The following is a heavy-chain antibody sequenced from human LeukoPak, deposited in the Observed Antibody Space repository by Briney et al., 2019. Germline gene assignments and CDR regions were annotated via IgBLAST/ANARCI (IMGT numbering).Heavy chain of an antibody. V-gene: IGHV3-30-3*01. Sequence: GGSLRLSCAASGFTFSSYAMHWVRQAPGKGLERVAVISYDGSNKYYADSVKGRFTISRDNSKNTLYLQMNSLRAEDTAVYYCARDAAAVAGDPYFDYWGQGTLVTVSS. D-gene: IGHD6-19*01. CDR1: GFTFSSYA. J-gene: IGHJ4*02. CDR3: ARDAAAVAGDPYFDY. CDR2: ISYDGSNK.